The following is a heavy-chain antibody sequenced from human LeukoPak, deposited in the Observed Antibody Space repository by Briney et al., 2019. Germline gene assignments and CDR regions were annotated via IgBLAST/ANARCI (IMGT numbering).Heavy chain of an antibody. V-gene: IGHV3-30*18. D-gene: IGHD4-11*01. Sequence: PGRSLRLSCAASGFTFSSYGMHWARQAPGKGLEWVAVISYDGSNKYYADSVKGRFTISRDNSKNTLYLQMNSLRAEDTAVYYCAKAGDYSNYFDYWGQGTLVTVSS. CDR2: ISYDGSNK. J-gene: IGHJ4*02. CDR3: AKAGDYSNYFDY. CDR1: GFTFSSYG.